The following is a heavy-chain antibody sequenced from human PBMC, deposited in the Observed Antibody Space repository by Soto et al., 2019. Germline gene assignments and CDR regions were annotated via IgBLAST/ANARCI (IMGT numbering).Heavy chain of an antibody. Sequence: QVQLVQSGAEVKKPGSSVKVSCKASGGTFSSYAISWVRQAPGQGLEWMGGIIPIFGTANYAQRFQGRVTMXAXEXXSTDYMELSSLRSEDTAVYYCARVGCSGGSCPKNSFYGMDVWGQGTTVTVSS. D-gene: IGHD2-15*01. J-gene: IGHJ6*02. V-gene: IGHV1-69*12. CDR1: GGTFSSYA. CDR2: IIPIFGTA. CDR3: ARVGCSGGSCPKNSFYGMDV.